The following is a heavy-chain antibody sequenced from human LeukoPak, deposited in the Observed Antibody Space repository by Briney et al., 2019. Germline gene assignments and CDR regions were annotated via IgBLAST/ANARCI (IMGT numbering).Heavy chain of an antibody. Sequence: SETLSLTCAVYGGSFSGYYWSWIRQPPGKGLEWIGEINHSGSTNYNPSLKSRVTISIDTPKNQFSLKLSSVTAAETAIYYCARSGYSFGNAFDIWGQGTVVTVSS. J-gene: IGHJ3*02. CDR1: GGSFSGYY. V-gene: IGHV4-34*01. D-gene: IGHD5-18*01. CDR2: INHSGST. CDR3: ARSGYSFGNAFDI.